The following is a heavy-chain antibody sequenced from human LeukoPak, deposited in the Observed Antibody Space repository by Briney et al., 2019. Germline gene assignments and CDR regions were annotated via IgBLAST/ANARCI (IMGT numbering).Heavy chain of an antibody. Sequence: GSLRLSCAASGFTFSSYAMSWVRQAPGKGLEWVSAISGSGGSTYYADSVKGRFTISRDNSKNTLYLQMNSLRAEDTAVYYCAKAPYLLGYLDYWGQGTLVTVSS. CDR1: GFTFSSYA. J-gene: IGHJ4*02. V-gene: IGHV3-23*01. CDR2: ISGSGGST. D-gene: IGHD1-26*01. CDR3: AKAPYLLGYLDY.